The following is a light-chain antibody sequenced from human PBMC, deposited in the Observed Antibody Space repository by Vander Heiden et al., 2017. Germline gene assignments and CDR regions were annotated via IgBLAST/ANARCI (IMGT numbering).Light chain of an antibody. CDR2: DNN. J-gene: IGLJ2*01. V-gene: IGLV1-51*01. CDR1: SSNIGSTY. CDR3: GTWDTSLSVVV. Sequence: SLLTQPPSVTAAPGQKVTTTCSGCSSNIGSTYVSWYQQLPGTAPKLLIYDNNKRPSGIPDRFSGSKSGTSATLGITGVQTGDEADYYSGTWDTSLSVVVFGGGTKLTVL.